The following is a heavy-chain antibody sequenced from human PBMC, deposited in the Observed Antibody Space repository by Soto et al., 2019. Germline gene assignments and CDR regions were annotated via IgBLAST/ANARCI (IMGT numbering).Heavy chain of an antibody. CDR2: IIPIFGTA. CDR1: GGTFSSYA. V-gene: IGHV1-69*01. J-gene: IGHJ4*02. Sequence: QVQLMQSGAEVKKPGSSVKVSCKASGGTFSSYAISWVRQAPGQGLEWMGGIIPIFGTANYAQKFQGRVTNTADESTSTAYMELSSLRSEDTAVYYCERRERYFDWGSFDYWGQRTLVTVSS. D-gene: IGHD3-9*01. CDR3: ERRERYFDWGSFDY.